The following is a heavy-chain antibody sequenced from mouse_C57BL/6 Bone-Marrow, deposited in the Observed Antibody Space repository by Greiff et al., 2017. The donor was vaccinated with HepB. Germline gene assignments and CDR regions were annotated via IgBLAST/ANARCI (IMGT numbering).Heavy chain of an antibody. J-gene: IGHJ4*01. CDR3: ARRLTTVVATPYYYAMDY. CDR1: GYTFTGYW. D-gene: IGHD1-1*01. Sequence: QVQLKQSGAELMKPGASVKLSCKATGYTFTGYWIEWVKQRPGHGLEWIGEILPGSGSTNYNEKFKGKATFTADTSSNTAYMQLSSLTTEDSAIYYCARRLTTVVATPYYYAMDYWGQGTSVTVSS. CDR2: ILPGSGST. V-gene: IGHV1-9*01.